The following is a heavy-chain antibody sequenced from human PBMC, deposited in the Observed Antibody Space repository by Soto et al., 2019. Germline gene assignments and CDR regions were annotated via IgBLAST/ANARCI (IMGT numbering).Heavy chain of an antibody. V-gene: IGHV1-69*01. CDR3: ARGAPCDSSSCNYSYGMDV. J-gene: IGHJ6*02. Sequence: QVQLVQAGAEVKNPGSSVKVSCKASGGTFSSYAISWVRQAPGQGLEWMGGSIPIFGTANYAQKFQGRVTITADESTSTAYMELSSLRSQDTDVYYCARGAPCDSSSCNYSYGMDVWGQGTTVTVSS. CDR1: GGTFSSYA. CDR2: SIPIFGTA. D-gene: IGHD6-13*01.